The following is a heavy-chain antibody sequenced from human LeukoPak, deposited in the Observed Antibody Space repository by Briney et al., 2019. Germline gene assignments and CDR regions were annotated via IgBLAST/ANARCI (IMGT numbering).Heavy chain of an antibody. Sequence: ASVKVSCKASGYTFTSYGISWVRQAPGQGLEWMGWISAYNGNTNYAQKLQGRVTMTTDTSTSTAYMELRSLRSDDTAVYYCARVVAAAGTLGHYYYYYYMDVWGKGTTVTVSS. CDR3: ARVVAAAGTLGHYYYYYYMDV. CDR2: ISAYNGNT. J-gene: IGHJ6*03. V-gene: IGHV1-18*01. CDR1: GYTFTSYG. D-gene: IGHD6-13*01.